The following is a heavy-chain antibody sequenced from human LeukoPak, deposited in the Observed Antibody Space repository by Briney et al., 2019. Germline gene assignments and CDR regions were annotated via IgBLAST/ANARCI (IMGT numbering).Heavy chain of an antibody. V-gene: IGHV3-30*18. J-gene: IGHJ6*02. CDR3: AKRESSSSWYLMDV. CDR2: ISSDGTTK. D-gene: IGHD6-13*01. CDR1: GFTFSSYA. Sequence: PGRSLRLSCAASGFTFSSYAMHWVRQAPGKGLEWAAIISSDGTTKYYADSVKGRFTISRDNSKNTLYLQMNSLRAEDTAVYYCAKRESSSSWYLMDVWGQGTTVTVSS.